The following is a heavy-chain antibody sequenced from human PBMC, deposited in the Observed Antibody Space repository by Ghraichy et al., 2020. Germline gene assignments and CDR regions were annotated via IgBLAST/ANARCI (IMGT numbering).Heavy chain of an antibody. CDR1: GYTFTSYG. CDR2: ISAYNGNT. J-gene: IGHJ4*02. D-gene: IGHD3-10*01. Sequence: ASVKVSCKASGYTFTSYGISWVRQAPGQGLEWMGWISAYNGNTNYAQKLQGRVTMTTDPSTSTAYMELRSLRSDDTAVYYCARGVGYYGSGSYLNPTYYFDCWGQRTLVSVS. V-gene: IGHV1-18*01. CDR3: ARGVGYYGSGSYLNPTYYFDC.